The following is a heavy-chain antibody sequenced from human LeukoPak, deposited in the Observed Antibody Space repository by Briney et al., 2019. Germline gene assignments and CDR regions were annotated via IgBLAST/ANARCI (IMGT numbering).Heavy chain of an antibody. D-gene: IGHD2-15*01. J-gene: IGHJ4*02. Sequence: SETLSLTCTVSGVSITSHFWSRIRQAPGKGLEWIGHIYYSGSTNYNPSLKSRVTMSIDTSKNLFSLNLNSVTAADTAIYYCARGSGVYPLDFDFWGQGTLVAVSS. V-gene: IGHV4-59*08. CDR1: GVSITSHF. CDR2: IYYSGST. CDR3: ARGSGVYPLDFDF.